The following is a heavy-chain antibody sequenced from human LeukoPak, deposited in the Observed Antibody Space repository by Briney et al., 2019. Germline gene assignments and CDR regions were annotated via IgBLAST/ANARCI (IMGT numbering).Heavy chain of an antibody. Sequence: GGSLRLSCVASGFVFEDYAMHWVRQAPGKGLEWVSDISWDSDNVVYADSVKGRFTISRDNAKNSLYLEMNSLRPEDTAFYYCAKDNELGIDFWGQGTLVTVSS. V-gene: IGHV3-9*01. J-gene: IGHJ4*02. CDR3: AKDNELGIDF. CDR1: GFVFEDYA. D-gene: IGHD3-16*01. CDR2: ISWDSDNV.